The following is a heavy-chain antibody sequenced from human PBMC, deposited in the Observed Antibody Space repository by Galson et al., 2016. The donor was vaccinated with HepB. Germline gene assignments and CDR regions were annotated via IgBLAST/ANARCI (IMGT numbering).Heavy chain of an antibody. CDR1: NGSINSRYY. CDR2: VYYSGTT. CDR3: ASHCGGDCYANLADAFDI. V-gene: IGHV4-39*01. Sequence: SETLSLTCTVSNGSINSRYYWGWIRQPPGKGLEWIGSVYYSGTTYYDPSLRSRVSISVDTSKNQFPLRLSSVTAADTAVYYCASHCGGDCYANLADAFDIWGQGTVVTVSS. D-gene: IGHD2-21*02. J-gene: IGHJ3*02.